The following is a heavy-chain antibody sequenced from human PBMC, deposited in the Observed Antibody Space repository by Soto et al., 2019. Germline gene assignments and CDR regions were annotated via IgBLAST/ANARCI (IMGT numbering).Heavy chain of an antibody. CDR2: ISSSGDGT. CDR3: AKNADFWGWGMDV. D-gene: IGHD3-3*01. V-gene: IGHV3-23*01. Sequence: EVQLLESGGGLIQPGGSLRLSCAASGFTFNSYAMTWVRQAPGKGLEWVSIISSSGDGTYYVDSVKGRFTISRDNSRNTLNLQMNSLRAEETAVYYCAKNADFWGWGMDVWGQGTTVTVSS. CDR1: GFTFNSYA. J-gene: IGHJ6*02.